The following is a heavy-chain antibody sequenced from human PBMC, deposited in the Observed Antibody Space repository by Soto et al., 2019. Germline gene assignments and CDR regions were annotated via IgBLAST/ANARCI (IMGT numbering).Heavy chain of an antibody. CDR1: GYTFTSYA. CDR3: ARSRGDWNYFDY. J-gene: IGHJ4*02. Sequence: ASVKVSCKASGYTFTSYAMHWVRQAPGQRLEWMGWINAGNGNTKYSQKFQGRVTITRDTSASTAYMELSSLRSEDTAVYYCARSRGDWNYFDYLGQGTLVTVSS. CDR2: INAGNGNT. D-gene: IGHD1-1*01. V-gene: IGHV1-3*01.